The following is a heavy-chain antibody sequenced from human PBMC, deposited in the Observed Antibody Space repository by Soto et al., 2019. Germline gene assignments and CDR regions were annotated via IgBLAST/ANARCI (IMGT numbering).Heavy chain of an antibody. J-gene: IGHJ4*02. CDR1: GGSISSYY. V-gene: IGHV4-59*01. D-gene: IGHD3-10*01. CDR3: ARDSAEGWFGESRVFDC. Sequence: SETLSLTCTVSGGSISSYYWIWIRQPPGKGLEWIGYIYYSGSTNYNPSLKSRVTISVDTSKNQFSLKLSSVTAADTAVYYCARDSAEGWFGESRVFDCWGQGTLVTVSS. CDR2: IYYSGST.